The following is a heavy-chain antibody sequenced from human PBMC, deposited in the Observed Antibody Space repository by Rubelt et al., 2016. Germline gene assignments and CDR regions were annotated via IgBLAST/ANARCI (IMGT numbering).Heavy chain of an antibody. V-gene: IGHV3-23*01. CDR2: ISGSGGST. J-gene: IGHJ6*02. CDR3: ARVIAVAGTRYMDV. CDR1: A. D-gene: IGHD6-19*01. Sequence: AMSWVRQAPGKGLEWVSAISGSGGSTYYADSVKGRFTISRDNSKNTLYLQMNSLRAEDTAVYYCARVIAVAGTRYMDVWGQGTTVTVSS.